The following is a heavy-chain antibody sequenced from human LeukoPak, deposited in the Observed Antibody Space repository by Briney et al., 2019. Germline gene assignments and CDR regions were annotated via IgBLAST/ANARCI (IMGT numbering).Heavy chain of an antibody. J-gene: IGHJ4*02. CDR3: AREHKDYDGDGYYYGY. V-gene: IGHV4-4*07. CDR1: GGSISNYY. CDR2: TYAGRNT. Sequence: SETLSLTCTVSGGSISNYYWSWIRQPAAKGLEWIGRTYAGRNTDHNPSLKSRVTMSLDSSKNQFSLRLTSVTAADTAVYYCAREHKDYDGDGYYYGYWGQGTLVTVSS. D-gene: IGHD2-21*02.